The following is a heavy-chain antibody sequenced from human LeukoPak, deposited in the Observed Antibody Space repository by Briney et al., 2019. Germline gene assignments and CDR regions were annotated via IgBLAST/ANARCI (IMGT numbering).Heavy chain of an antibody. J-gene: IGHJ4*02. Sequence: KISCKGSGYTFSSYAISWVRQAPGQGLEWMGGIIPIFDTGNYAQKFQGRLTITADESTSTAYMELSSLRSEDTAVYYCARTYYYDSSGYYFDYWGQGTLVTVSS. CDR3: ARTYYYDSSGYYFDY. CDR2: IIPIFDTG. D-gene: IGHD3-22*01. CDR1: GYTFSSYA. V-gene: IGHV1-69*01.